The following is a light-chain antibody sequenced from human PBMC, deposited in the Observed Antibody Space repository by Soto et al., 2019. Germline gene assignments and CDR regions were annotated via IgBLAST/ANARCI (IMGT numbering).Light chain of an antibody. Sequence: EIVITQAPATLSVSRGERATLSCRASQSVSSNLAWYQQKPGQAPRLLIYGASTRATGIPARFSGSGSGTEFTLTISSLQSEDFAVYYCQQYNNWPPWTFGQGTKV. CDR2: GAS. CDR1: QSVSSN. J-gene: IGKJ1*01. CDR3: QQYNNWPPWT. V-gene: IGKV3-15*01.